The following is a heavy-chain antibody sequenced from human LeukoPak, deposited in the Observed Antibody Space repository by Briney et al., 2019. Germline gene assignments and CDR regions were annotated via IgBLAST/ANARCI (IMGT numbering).Heavy chain of an antibody. J-gene: IGHJ4*02. CDR2: IYYSGTT. Sequence: SETLSLTCTVSGDSISSYYWSWIRQPPGKGLEWIGYIYYSGTTNYNPSLKSRVTISIDTSKNQFSLRLSSVTAADTAVYYCARGMYYFDYWGQGILVTVSS. V-gene: IGHV4-59*13. CDR1: GDSISSYY. CDR3: ARGMYYFDY.